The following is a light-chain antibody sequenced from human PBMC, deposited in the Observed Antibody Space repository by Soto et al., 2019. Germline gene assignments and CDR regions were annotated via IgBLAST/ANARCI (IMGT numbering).Light chain of an antibody. Sequence: EIVMTQSPGTLSLSPGERATLSCRASQSVSSRLAWYQQKPGQAPRPLISGASSRATGIPDRFTGSGSGTDFTLTINRLEPADFAVYYCQHYGSSPRTFGQGTKVDIK. CDR2: GAS. CDR1: QSVSSR. J-gene: IGKJ1*01. V-gene: IGKV3-20*01. CDR3: QHYGSSPRT.